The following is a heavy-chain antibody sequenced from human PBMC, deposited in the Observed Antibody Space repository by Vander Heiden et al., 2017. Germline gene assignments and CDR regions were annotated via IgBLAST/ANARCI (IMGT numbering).Heavy chain of an antibody. CDR3: ARALTTYGD. Sequence: VQLVESGGGLVQPGGSLGLSCAASGFNFSSYSMNWVRQAPGKGLEWVSYISSSSSTIYYADSVKGRFTISRDNAKNSLYLQMNNLRAEDTAVYYCARALTTYGDWGQGTLVTVSS. D-gene: IGHD4-17*01. J-gene: IGHJ4*02. V-gene: IGHV3-48*01. CDR2: ISSSSSTI. CDR1: GFNFSSYS.